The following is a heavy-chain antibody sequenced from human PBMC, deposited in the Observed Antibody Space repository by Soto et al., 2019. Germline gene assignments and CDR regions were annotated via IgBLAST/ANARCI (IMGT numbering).Heavy chain of an antibody. CDR3: ARGWDANS. CDR2: IYNSVIT. D-gene: IGHD6-19*01. Sequence: QVLMHESGPGLVKPSETLSLTCTVSGASVSSGNQYWSWIRQPPGKRLEWIGFIYNSVITNYSPSLQSRVSISADTPRNQCSLKMSSVTAADTAVYYCARGWDANSWGQGALVTVSS. CDR1: GASVSSGNQY. J-gene: IGHJ4*02. V-gene: IGHV4-61*01.